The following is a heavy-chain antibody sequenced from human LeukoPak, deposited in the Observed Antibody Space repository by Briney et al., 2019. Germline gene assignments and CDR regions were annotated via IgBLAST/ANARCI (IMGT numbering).Heavy chain of an antibody. D-gene: IGHD4-17*01. CDR2: INPNSGGT. Sequence: ASVKVSCKASGYTFTGYYMHWVRQASGQGLEWMGWINPNSGGTNYAQKFQGRVTMTRDTSISTAYMELSRLRSDDTAVYYCARDYGTTVVTPKYWGQGTLVTVSS. CDR3: ARDYGTTVVTPKY. CDR1: GYTFTGYY. J-gene: IGHJ4*02. V-gene: IGHV1-2*02.